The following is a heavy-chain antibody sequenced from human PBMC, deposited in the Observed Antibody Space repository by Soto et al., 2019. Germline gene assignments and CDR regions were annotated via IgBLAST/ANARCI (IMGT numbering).Heavy chain of an antibody. V-gene: IGHV4-30-4*01. D-gene: IGHD5-12*01. Sequence: SETLSLTCAVYGGSISSGDYYWSWIRQPPGRGLEWIGYIYYSGSTYYNPSLKSRVTISVDTSKNQFSLKLSSVTAADTAVYYCARVDILWFDPWGQGTLVTVSS. CDR1: GGSISSGDYY. CDR2: IYYSGST. CDR3: ARVDILWFDP. J-gene: IGHJ5*02.